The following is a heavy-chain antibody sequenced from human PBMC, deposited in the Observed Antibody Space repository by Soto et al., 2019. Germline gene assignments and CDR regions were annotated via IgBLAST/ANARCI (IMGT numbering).Heavy chain of an antibody. Sequence: ASVKVSCKASGYTFTGYYMHWVRQAPGQGLEGMGWINPNSGGTNYAQKFQGWVTMTRDTSISTAYMELSRLRSDDTAVYYCARWGVHQSYYYCGMDVWGQGTTITVSS. CDR1: GYTFTGYY. CDR2: INPNSGGT. CDR3: ARWGVHQSYYYCGMDV. D-gene: IGHD1-26*01. V-gene: IGHV1-2*04. J-gene: IGHJ6*02.